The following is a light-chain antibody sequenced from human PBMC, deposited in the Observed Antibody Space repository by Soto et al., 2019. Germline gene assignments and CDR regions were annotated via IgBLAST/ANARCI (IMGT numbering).Light chain of an antibody. CDR1: QSISSW. Sequence: DIQMTQSPSTLSASVGDRVTITCRASQSISSWLAWYQQNPGKAPKLLIYKASSLESGVPSRFSGSGSGTEFTLTISSLQPDDFANYYCQQYNSYPWPFGQGTKVEIK. CDR2: KAS. CDR3: QQYNSYPWP. J-gene: IGKJ1*01. V-gene: IGKV1-5*03.